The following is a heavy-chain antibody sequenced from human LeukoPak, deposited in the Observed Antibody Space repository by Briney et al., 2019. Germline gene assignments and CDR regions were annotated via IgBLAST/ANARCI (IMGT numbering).Heavy chain of an antibody. Sequence: GRSLRLSCAASGFTFSSYAMHWVRQAPGKGLEWVAVISYDGSNKYYADSVKGRFTISRDNSKNTLYLQMNSLRAEDTAVYYCARENDLTQNYYYYYGMDVWGQGTTVTVSS. CDR3: ARENDLTQNYYYYYGMDV. CDR1: GFTFSSYA. CDR2: ISYDGSNK. J-gene: IGHJ6*02. V-gene: IGHV3-30-3*01. D-gene: IGHD3/OR15-3a*01.